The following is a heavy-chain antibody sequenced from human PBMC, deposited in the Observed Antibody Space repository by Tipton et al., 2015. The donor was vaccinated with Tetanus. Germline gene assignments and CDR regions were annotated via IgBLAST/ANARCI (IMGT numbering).Heavy chain of an antibody. CDR1: GFSLDSTGVG. CDR2: VYWNGDQ. CDR3: ARKVVPALRAFDY. D-gene: IGHD2-2*01. J-gene: IGHJ4*02. Sequence: LVKPTQTLTLTCTFSGFSLDSTGVGVGWIRQPRGKALECLAVVYWNGDQRYSPSLKSRLSITRDTAKNLVVLTMTNMEPVDTATYYCARKVVPALRAFDYWGQGTLVAVSS. V-gene: IGHV2-5*01.